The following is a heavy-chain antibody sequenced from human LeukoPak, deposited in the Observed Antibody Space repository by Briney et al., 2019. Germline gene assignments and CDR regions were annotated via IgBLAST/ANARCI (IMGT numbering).Heavy chain of an antibody. Sequence: PSETLSLTCTVSGGSISSYYWSWIRQPPGKGLEWIGYIYYSGSTNYNPSLKSRVTISVDTSKNQFSLKLSFVTAADTAVYYCARGVAVEAPFDYWGQGTLVTVSS. CDR1: GGSISSYY. V-gene: IGHV4-59*01. J-gene: IGHJ4*02. CDR2: IYYSGST. D-gene: IGHD6-19*01. CDR3: ARGVAVEAPFDY.